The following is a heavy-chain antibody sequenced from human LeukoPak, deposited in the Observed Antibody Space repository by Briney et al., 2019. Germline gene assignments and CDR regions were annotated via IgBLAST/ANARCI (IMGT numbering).Heavy chain of an antibody. J-gene: IGHJ4*02. CDR3: ARDLYRIVVVPHYFDY. D-gene: IGHD3-22*01. CDR2: ISGSGGTT. Sequence: PGGSLRLSCAASGFTFSSYAMSWVRQAPGKGLECVSGISGSGGTTYYADSVKGRFTISRDNAKNSLYLKMNSLRAEETAVYYCARDLYRIVVVPHYFDYWGQGTLVTVSS. CDR1: GFTFSSYA. V-gene: IGHV3-23*01.